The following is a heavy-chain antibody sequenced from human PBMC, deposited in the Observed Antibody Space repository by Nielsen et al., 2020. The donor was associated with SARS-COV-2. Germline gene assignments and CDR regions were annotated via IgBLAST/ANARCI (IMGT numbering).Heavy chain of an antibody. J-gene: IGHJ4*02. CDR3: ARDSSGWYLDY. D-gene: IGHD6-19*01. CDR2: IWYDGSNK. CDR1: GFTFSSYG. V-gene: IGHV3-33*01. Sequence: LKISCAASGFTFSSYGMHWVRQAPGKGLEWVAVIWYDGSNKYYADSVKGRFTISRDNAKNSLYLQMNSLRAEDTAVYYCARDSSGWYLDYWGQGTLVTVSS.